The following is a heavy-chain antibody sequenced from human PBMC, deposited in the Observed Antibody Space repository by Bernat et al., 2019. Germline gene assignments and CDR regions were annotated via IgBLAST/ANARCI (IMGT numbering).Heavy chain of an antibody. J-gene: IGHJ4*02. D-gene: IGHD4-17*01. V-gene: IGHV1-69*01. CDR2: IIPIFGTA. CDR3: ARDQYDYGDSPFDY. CDR1: GGTFSSYA. Sequence: QVQLVQSGAEVKKPGSSVKVSCKASGGTFSSYAISWVRQVPGQGLEWVGGIIPIFGTANYAQKFQGRVTITADESTSTAYMELSSLRSEDTAVYYCARDQYDYGDSPFDYWGQGTLVTVSS.